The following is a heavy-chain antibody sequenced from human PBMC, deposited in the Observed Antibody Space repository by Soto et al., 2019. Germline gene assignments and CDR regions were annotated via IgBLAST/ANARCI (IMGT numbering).Heavy chain of an antibody. CDR2: INHSGST. Sequence: SETLSLTCAVYGGSFSGYYWSWIRQPPGKGLEWIGEINHSGSTNYNPSLKSRVTISVDTSKNQFSLKLSSVTAADTAVYYCARLRLDMVRGVIRGPRVLYPWGQGTLVTVSS. CDR1: GGSFSGYY. J-gene: IGHJ5*02. CDR3: ARLRLDMVRGVIRGPRVLYP. V-gene: IGHV4-34*01. D-gene: IGHD3-10*01.